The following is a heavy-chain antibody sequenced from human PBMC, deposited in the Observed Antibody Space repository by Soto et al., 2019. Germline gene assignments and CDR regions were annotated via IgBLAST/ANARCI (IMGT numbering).Heavy chain of an antibody. CDR2: ISAYNGNT. J-gene: IGHJ3*02. CDR3: ARDVWQQLLRAAFDI. Sequence: QVQLVQSGAEVKKPGASVKVSCKASGYTFTSYGISWVRQAPGQGLEWMGWISAYNGNTNYAQKLQGRVTMTTDTSSSTAYMELRTLRSDDTAVYYCARDVWQQLLRAAFDIWGQGTMVTVSS. D-gene: IGHD6-13*01. CDR1: GYTFTSYG. V-gene: IGHV1-18*01.